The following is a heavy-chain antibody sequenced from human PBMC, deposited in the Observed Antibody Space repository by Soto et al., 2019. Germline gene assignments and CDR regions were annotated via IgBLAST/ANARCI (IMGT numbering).Heavy chain of an antibody. CDR2: IFPSGTT. J-gene: IGHJ4*02. CDR1: GGSLSGATYS. CDR3: ARSREFDY. V-gene: IGHV4-30-2*01. Sequence: QVQLRESGSGLVKPLETLSLTCGVSGGSLSGATYSWNWIRQPLGKGLEWIGYIFPSGTTYYNPSLKSRVTISIDVSKNQFSLSLRSFTAADTAVYYCARSREFDYWSQGTLVSVSS.